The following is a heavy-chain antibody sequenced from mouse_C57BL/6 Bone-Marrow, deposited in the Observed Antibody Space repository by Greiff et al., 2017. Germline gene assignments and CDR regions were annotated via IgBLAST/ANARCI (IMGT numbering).Heavy chain of an antibody. D-gene: IGHD1-1*02. V-gene: IGHV1-64*01. J-gene: IGHJ4*01. CDR2: IHPKSGST. CDR3: ARYGGGGSYYAMDY. CDR1: GYTFTSYW. Sequence: QVQLQQPGAELVKPGASVKLSCKASGYTFTSYWMHWVKQRPGQGLEWIGMIHPKSGSTNYNEKFKSKATLTVDKSSSTAYMQLSSLTSEDSAVYYCARYGGGGSYYAMDYWGQGTSVTVSS.